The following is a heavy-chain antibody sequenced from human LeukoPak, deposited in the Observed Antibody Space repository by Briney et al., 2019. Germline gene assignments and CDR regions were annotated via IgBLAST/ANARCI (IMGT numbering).Heavy chain of an antibody. D-gene: IGHD2-15*01. CDR3: ARTRRGYCSGDSCYNYYYMDV. J-gene: IGHJ6*03. CDR1: GYTFTGYY. Sequence: ASVKVSCKASGYTFTGYYMHWVRQAPGQGLEWMGCINPNSGGTNYAQKFQGRVTMTRDTSISTAYMELSRLRSDDTAVYYCARTRRGYCSGDSCYNYYYMDVWGKGTTVTVSS. V-gene: IGHV1-2*02. CDR2: INPNSGGT.